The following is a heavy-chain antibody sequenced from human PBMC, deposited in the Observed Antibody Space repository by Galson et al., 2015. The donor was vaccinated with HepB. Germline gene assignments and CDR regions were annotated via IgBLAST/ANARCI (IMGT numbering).Heavy chain of an antibody. CDR3: ARSEQQLADYFDH. CDR2: ISYDGSNK. CDR1: GFTFSSYA. D-gene: IGHD6-13*01. V-gene: IGHV3-30*04. J-gene: IGHJ4*02. Sequence: SLRLSCAASGFTFSSYAMHWVRQAPGKGLEWVAVISYDGSNKYYADSVKGRFTISRDNSKNTLYLQMNSLRAEDTAVYYCARSEQQLADYFDHWGQGTLVTVSS.